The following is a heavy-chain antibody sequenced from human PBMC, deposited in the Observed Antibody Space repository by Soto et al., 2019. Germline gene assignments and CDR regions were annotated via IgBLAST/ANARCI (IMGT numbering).Heavy chain of an antibody. D-gene: IGHD1-26*01. CDR2: IYYSGST. CDR1: SGSVSSGGDY. Sequence: TLALSSTVSSGSVSSGGDYWSWIRQHPGNGLEWVWVIYYSGSTYYNPSLKSRVTISVDTSKNQFSLMLSSVTASVTSVYYCASEKSSHGIDSWGEGKLAPVSS. CDR3: ASEKSSHGIDS. V-gene: IGHV4-31*03. J-gene: IGHJ4*02.